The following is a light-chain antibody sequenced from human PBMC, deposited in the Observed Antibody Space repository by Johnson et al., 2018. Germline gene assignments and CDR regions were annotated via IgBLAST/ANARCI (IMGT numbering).Light chain of an antibody. J-gene: IGLJ1*01. CDR2: ENN. V-gene: IGLV1-51*02. CDR3: GTWDSSLSAGNV. CDR1: SSNIGNNY. Sequence: SVLTQPPSVSAAPGQTVTISCSGSSSNIGNNYVSWYQQLPGTAPKLLIYENNKRPSGIPDRFSGSKSGTSTTLGITGLQTGGEADYYCGTWDSSLSAGNVFGTGTKVTVL.